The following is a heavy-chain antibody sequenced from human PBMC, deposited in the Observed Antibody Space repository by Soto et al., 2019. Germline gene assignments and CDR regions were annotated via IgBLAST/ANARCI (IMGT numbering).Heavy chain of an antibody. D-gene: IGHD3-3*01. CDR2: IYTSGST. Sequence: SETLSLTCTVSGDSINSYYWCWIRQPAGKGLEWIGRIYTSGSTNYNPSLKSRVTMSVDTSKNQFSLKLNSVTAADTAVYYCARELMTYYDFWSGSNPAGMDVWGQGTTVTVS. V-gene: IGHV4-4*07. CDR1: GDSINSYY. J-gene: IGHJ6*02. CDR3: ARELMTYYDFWSGSNPAGMDV.